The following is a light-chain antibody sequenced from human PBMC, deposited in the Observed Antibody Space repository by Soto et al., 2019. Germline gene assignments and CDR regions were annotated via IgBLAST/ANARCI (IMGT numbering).Light chain of an antibody. Sequence: EIVLTQSPGTLSLSPGERVTLSCRTSQSISNNHLAWYQKKPGQAPRLLIHGTSNRATGIPHRFSGSGSGTDFTLTFSRLEPEDFAVYYCEYYGSSITFGGGTKVEIK. CDR1: QSISNNH. J-gene: IGKJ4*01. CDR2: GTS. CDR3: EYYGSSIT. V-gene: IGKV3-20*01.